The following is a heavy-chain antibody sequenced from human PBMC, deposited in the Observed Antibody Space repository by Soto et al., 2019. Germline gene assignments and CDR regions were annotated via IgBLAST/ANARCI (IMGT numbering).Heavy chain of an antibody. V-gene: IGHV3-66*01. Sequence: EVQLVESGGGLVQPGGSLRLSCAASGFTVSSNYMSWVRQAPGKGLEWVSVIYSGGSTYYADSVKGRFTISRDNSKNTXXLQMNSLRAEDTAVYSCASDELTESGGYYYCAMDVGGQGTTVTVSS. J-gene: IGHJ6*02. D-gene: IGHD1-7*01. CDR3: ASDELTESGGYYYCAMDV. CDR2: IYSGGST. CDR1: GFTVSSNY.